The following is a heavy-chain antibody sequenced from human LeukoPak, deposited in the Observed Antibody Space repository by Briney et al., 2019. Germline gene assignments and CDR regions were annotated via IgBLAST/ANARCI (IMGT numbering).Heavy chain of an antibody. J-gene: IGHJ6*03. CDR1: GFTFSSYA. V-gene: IGHV3-30*01. D-gene: IGHD3-3*01. CDR3: AREPYDCWSGQDHYYYYMDV. Sequence: GGSLRLSCAASGFTFSSYAMHWVRQAPGKGLEWVAVISYDGSNKYYADSAKGRFTISRDNSKNTLYLQMNSLRAEDTAVYYCAREPYDCWSGQDHYYYYMDVWGKGTTVTVSS. CDR2: ISYDGSNK.